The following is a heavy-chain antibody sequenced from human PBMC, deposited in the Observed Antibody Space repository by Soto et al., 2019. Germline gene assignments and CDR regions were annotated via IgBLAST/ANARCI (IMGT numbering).Heavy chain of an antibody. CDR3: GRNAIFVRGVPDEY. V-gene: IGHV3-23*01. CDR2: TTDTGGDT. CDR1: GITFGSRA. J-gene: IGHJ4*02. Sequence: PGGSLRLSCVASGITFGSRAMSWVRQAPGEGLEWVSTTTDTGGDTKYADSVRGRFTIARDNSKNTLYLQMDSLRVEDTAVYYCGRNAIFVRGVPDEYWGQGPPVTVPS. D-gene: IGHD3-10*02.